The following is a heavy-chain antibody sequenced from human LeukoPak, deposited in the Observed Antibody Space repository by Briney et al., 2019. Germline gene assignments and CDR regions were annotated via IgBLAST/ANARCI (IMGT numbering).Heavy chain of an antibody. CDR3: AKDPNTIFGVADNWFDP. CDR2: ISGSGGST. J-gene: IGHJ5*02. V-gene: IGHV3-23*01. CDR1: GFTFSSYA. D-gene: IGHD3-3*01. Sequence: GGSLRLSCAASGFTFSSYAMSWVRQAPGMGLEWVSAISGSGGSTYYADSVKGRFTISRDNSKNTLYLQMNSLRAEDTAVYYCAKDPNTIFGVADNWFDPWGQGTLVTVSS.